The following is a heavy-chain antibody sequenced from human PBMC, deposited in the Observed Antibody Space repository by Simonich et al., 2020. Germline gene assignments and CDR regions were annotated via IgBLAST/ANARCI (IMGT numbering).Heavy chain of an antibody. Sequence: QVQLQQWGAGLLKPSETLSLTCAVYGGSFSGYYWSWIRQPPGKGLEWIGEINHRESTNYNPSHKSRVTISVDTSKNQFSLKLSSVTAADTAVYYCARGLIGGSYYYWGQGTLVTVSS. CDR2: INHREST. V-gene: IGHV4-34*01. CDR1: GGSFSGYY. D-gene: IGHD1-26*01. J-gene: IGHJ4*02. CDR3: ARGLIGGSYYY.